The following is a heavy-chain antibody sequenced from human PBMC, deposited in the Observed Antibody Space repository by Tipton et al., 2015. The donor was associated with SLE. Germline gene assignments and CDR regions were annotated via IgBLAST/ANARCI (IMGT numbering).Heavy chain of an antibody. V-gene: IGHV4-4*07. CDR3: ARVWDYGDAFDI. J-gene: IGHJ3*02. CDR1: GDSINSHY. Sequence: TLSLTCTVSGDSINSHYWSWIRQPAGKGLQWIGRIYPSGSINYNPSLKSRVTISVDTSKNQFSLNLNSVTAADTAVYYWARVWDYGDAFDIWGQGTMVTVSS. CDR2: IYPSGSI. D-gene: IGHD4-17*01.